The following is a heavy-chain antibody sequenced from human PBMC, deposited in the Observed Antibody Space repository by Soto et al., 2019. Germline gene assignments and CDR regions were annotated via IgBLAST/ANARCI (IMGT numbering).Heavy chain of an antibody. CDR3: AKNQGVELVPLATVDWFDP. D-gene: IGHD1-26*01. CDR1: GFIFGNCG. Sequence: GGSLRLSCAASGFIFGNCGMSWVRQAPGKGLEWISSISGSGFKKYYADSVKGRFTISRDNSKSTVYMELNNLSAEDTAVYHCAKNQGVELVPLATVDWFDPWGQGSVVTVSS. J-gene: IGHJ5*02. V-gene: IGHV3-23*01. CDR2: ISGSGFKK.